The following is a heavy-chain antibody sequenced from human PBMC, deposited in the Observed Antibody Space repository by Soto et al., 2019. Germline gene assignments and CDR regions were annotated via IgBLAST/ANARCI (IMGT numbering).Heavy chain of an antibody. CDR2: IYYSGST. CDR3: ARGITINYGMDV. J-gene: IGHJ6*02. V-gene: IGHV4-59*01. CDR1: GGSISSYY. Sequence: SESLSLTCAVSGGSISSYYWSWIRQPPGKGLEWIGYIYYSGSTNYNPSLKSRVTISVDTSKNQFSLKLSSVTAADMALYYCARGITINYGMDVWGQGTTVTVSS. D-gene: IGHD3-10*01.